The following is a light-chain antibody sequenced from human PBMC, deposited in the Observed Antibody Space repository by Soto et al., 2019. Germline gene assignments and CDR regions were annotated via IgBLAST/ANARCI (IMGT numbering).Light chain of an antibody. V-gene: IGKV1-5*03. CDR2: RAS. J-gene: IGKJ1*01. CDR1: QSISNS. Sequence: DIQITQSPSTRSASVGDRVTITCRASQSISNSLAWYQQQPGKAPKLLIYRASALQSGVPSRFSGSGVGTHFTLTISGLQPEDFATYHCQHYNSYSRAFGQGTKVDIK. CDR3: QHYNSYSRA.